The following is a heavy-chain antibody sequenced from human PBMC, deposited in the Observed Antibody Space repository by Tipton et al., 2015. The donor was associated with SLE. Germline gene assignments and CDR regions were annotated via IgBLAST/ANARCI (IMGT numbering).Heavy chain of an antibody. CDR1: GFTFSSYS. Sequence: SLRLSCAASGFTFSSYSMNWVRQAPGKGLEWVSSISSSSSYIYYADSVKGRFTISRDNSKNTLYLQMNSLRAEDTAVYYCAKGTVVVVVAALDVWGQGTTVTVSS. J-gene: IGHJ6*02. CDR3: AKGTVVVVVAALDV. CDR2: ISSSSSYI. V-gene: IGHV3-21*04. D-gene: IGHD2-15*01.